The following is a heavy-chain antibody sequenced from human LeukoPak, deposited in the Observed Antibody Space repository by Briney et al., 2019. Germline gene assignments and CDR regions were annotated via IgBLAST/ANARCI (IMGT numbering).Heavy chain of an antibody. CDR3: ARGPRQLGNYYYYMDV. J-gene: IGHJ6*03. CDR2: FYSSGST. Sequence: SQTLSLTCTVSGGSISSNSDYWSWIRQPAGKELEWIGRFYSSGSTSYNPSLKSRVTISVVTSKNQFSLRLTSVTAADTAVYYCARGPRQLGNYYYYMDVWGKGTTVTVSS. CDR1: GGSISSNSDY. D-gene: IGHD6-6*01. V-gene: IGHV4-61*02.